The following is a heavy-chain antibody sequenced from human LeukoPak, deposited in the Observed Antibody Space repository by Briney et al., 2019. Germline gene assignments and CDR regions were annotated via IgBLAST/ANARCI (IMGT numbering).Heavy chain of an antibody. CDR2: IYSVGST. V-gene: IGHV3-66*01. Sequence: GGSLRLSCAASGFTVSSNYMSWVRQAPGKGLEWVSVIYSVGSTYYADSVKGRFTISRDNSKNTLHLQMNSLRAEDTAVYYCASTAMGDYFDYWGQGTLVTVSS. CDR1: GFTVSSNY. CDR3: ASTAMGDYFDY. D-gene: IGHD5-18*01. J-gene: IGHJ4*02.